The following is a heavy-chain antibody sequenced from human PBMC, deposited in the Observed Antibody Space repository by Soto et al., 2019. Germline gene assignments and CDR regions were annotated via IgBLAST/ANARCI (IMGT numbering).Heavy chain of an antibody. CDR1: GLTFSSYA. D-gene: IGHD1-7*01. V-gene: IGHV3-30-3*01. Sequence: SLRLSWTASGLTFSSYAMHWVRRAPCKGLARVAVISYDGSNKYYAESVKGRFTISRDNSKNTLYLQMNSLRAEDTAVYYCARESITGTTTTDYYYGMDVWGQGTTVTVSS. J-gene: IGHJ6*02. CDR2: ISYDGSNK. CDR3: ARESITGTTTTDYYYGMDV.